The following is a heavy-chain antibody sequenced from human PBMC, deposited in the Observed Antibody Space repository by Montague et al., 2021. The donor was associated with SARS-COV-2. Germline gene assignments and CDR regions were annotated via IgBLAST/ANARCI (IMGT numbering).Heavy chain of an antibody. CDR3: TKDNGVAYYVDH. CDR1: GFTFGDNA. J-gene: IGHJ4*02. D-gene: IGHD2-15*01. V-gene: IGHV3-23*01. Sequence: YRRLSCAASGFTFGDNALRLFRQAPGTGLEWVSGISCDSGSTYYAAALKVRFTISRDNSKNTLYLQMNSLRAGDTAVYYCTKDNGVAYYVDHWGQGTLVTVSS. CDR2: ISCDSGST.